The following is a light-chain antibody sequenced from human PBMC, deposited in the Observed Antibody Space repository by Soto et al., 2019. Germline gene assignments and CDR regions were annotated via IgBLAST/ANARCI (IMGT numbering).Light chain of an antibody. Sequence: QSALTQPPSVSGSPGQSVTISCTGTSSDISGYNYVSWYQQLPGKAPKLMIYDVSKRPSGVPDRFSGSNSGNTASLTISGLQAEDEADYYCCSYAGTTHVFGTGTKLTVL. V-gene: IGLV2-11*01. CDR3: CSYAGTTHV. CDR2: DVS. J-gene: IGLJ1*01. CDR1: SSDISGYNY.